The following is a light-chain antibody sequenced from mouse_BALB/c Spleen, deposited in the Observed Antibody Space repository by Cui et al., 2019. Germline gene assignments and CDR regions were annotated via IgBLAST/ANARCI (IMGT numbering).Light chain of an antibody. CDR1: SSVSY. V-gene: IGKV4-80*01. J-gene: IGKJ1*01. Sequence: QIVLPRSPAIRSASLGEEIPLTCSGSSSVSYMHWYQQKAGTSPKLLIYSTSNLASGVPSRFSGSGSGTFYSLTISSVEAEDAADYYCHQWSSYPWTFGGGTKLEIK. CDR3: HQWSSYPWT. CDR2: STS.